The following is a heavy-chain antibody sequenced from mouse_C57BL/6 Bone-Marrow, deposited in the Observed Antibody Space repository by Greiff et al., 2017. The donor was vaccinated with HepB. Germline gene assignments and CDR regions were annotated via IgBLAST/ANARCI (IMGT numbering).Heavy chain of an antibody. J-gene: IGHJ1*03. D-gene: IGHD2-2*01. Sequence: QVQLQQPGAELVKPGASVKMSCKASGYTFTSYWITWVKQRPGQGLEWIGDIYPGSGSTNYNEKFKSKATLTGDTSSSTAYMQLSSLTSEDSAVYYCARMRLPPYFDVWGTGTTVTVSS. CDR2: IYPGSGST. CDR3: ARMRLPPYFDV. V-gene: IGHV1-55*01. CDR1: GYTFTSYW.